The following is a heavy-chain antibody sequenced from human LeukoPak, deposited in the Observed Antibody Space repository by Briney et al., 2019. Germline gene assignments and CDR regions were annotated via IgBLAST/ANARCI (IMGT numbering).Heavy chain of an antibody. CDR3: ARDLPGAVAGTGGY. CDR2: ISAYNGNP. Sequence: AAVQVSCQASGYTFTRYGISWVRQAPGHGFEWMGWISAYNGNPNYAQKLQGRVTMTTDTSTSPADMELRKLRSDDTAVYYCARDLPGAVAGTGGYWGQGTLVTVS. D-gene: IGHD6-19*01. CDR1: GYTFTRYG. V-gene: IGHV1-18*01. J-gene: IGHJ4*02.